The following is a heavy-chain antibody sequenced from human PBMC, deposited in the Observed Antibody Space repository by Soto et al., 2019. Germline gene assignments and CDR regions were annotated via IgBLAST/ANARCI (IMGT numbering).Heavy chain of an antibody. CDR3: ARTRAATGSLYWFDP. CDR1: GGTFSSYP. J-gene: IGHJ5*02. CDR2: IIPILNIA. V-gene: IGHV1-69*02. Sequence: QVQLVQSGAEVKKPGSSVKVSCKASGGTFSSYPISWVRQAPGQGLEWMGRIIPILNIANYAQKFQGRVTLTADKSTNTAYMELSSLRSEDTAVYYCARTRAATGSLYWFDPWGQGTLVTVSS. D-gene: IGHD3-9*01.